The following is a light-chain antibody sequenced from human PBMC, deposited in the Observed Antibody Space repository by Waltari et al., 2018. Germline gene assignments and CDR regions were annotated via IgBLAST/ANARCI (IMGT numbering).Light chain of an antibody. J-gene: IGKJ4*01. Sequence: DIQMTQSPSTLSASVGDRVTITCRASQSISSWLAWYQEKPGKAPKPLIYKASSLESGVPSRFSGSGSGTEFTLTISSLQPDDFATYYCQQYNSYSLTFGGGTKVEIK. V-gene: IGKV1-5*03. CDR3: QQYNSYSLT. CDR1: QSISSW. CDR2: KAS.